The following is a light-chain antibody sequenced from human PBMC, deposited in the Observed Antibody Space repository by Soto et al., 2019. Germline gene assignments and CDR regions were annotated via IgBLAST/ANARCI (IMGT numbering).Light chain of an antibody. J-gene: IGKJ5*01. V-gene: IGKV3-15*01. CDR1: QSVSSN. CDR3: QQYNNWPI. Sequence: EIVLTQSPATLSVSPGERATLSCSASQSVSSNLAWYQQKPGQAPRLLIYGASTRATGIQARFSGSGSGTELTLTISSLQSEDFAVYYCQQYNNWPIFGQGTRLEIK. CDR2: GAS.